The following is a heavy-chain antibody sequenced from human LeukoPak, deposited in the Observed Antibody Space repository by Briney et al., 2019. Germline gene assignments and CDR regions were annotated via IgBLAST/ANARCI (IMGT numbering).Heavy chain of an antibody. D-gene: IGHD3-10*01. J-gene: IGHJ4*02. Sequence: GGSLRLSCAAPGFTFSSYSMNWVRQAPGKGLEWVSSISSSSSYIYYADSVKGRFTISRDNAKNSLYLQMNSLRAEDTAVYYCARVYRKGSGSYYLLYFDYWGQGTLVTVSS. CDR1: GFTFSSYS. V-gene: IGHV3-21*01. CDR2: ISSSSSYI. CDR3: ARVYRKGSGSYYLLYFDY.